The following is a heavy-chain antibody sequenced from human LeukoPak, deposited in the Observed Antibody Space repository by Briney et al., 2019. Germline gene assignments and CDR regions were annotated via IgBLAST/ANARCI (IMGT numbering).Heavy chain of an antibody. V-gene: IGHV4-4*07. J-gene: IGHJ6*03. D-gene: IGHD3-10*01. CDR2: IYTSGST. Sequence: PSETLSLTCTVSGGSISSYYWSWIRQPAGKGLEWIGRIYTSGSTNYNPSLKSRVTMSVDTSKNQFSLKLSSVTAADTAVYYCARGRHDYYGSGSYYYMDVWGKGTTVTVSS. CDR1: GGSISSYY. CDR3: ARGRHDYYGSGSYYYMDV.